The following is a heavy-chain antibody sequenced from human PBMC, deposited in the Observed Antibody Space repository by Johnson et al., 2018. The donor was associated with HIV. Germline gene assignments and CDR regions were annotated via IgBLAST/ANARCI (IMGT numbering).Heavy chain of an antibody. D-gene: IGHD3-22*01. CDR1: GFTFSSYA. CDR2: ISYDGSNK. CDR3: ARERNMIVVDDDAFDI. J-gene: IGHJ3*02. Sequence: QVQLVKSGGGVVQPGRSLRLSCAASGFTFSSYAMHLVRQAPGKGLEWVAVISYDGSNKYYADSVKGRFTISRDNSKNTLYLQMNSLRAEDTAMYYCARERNMIVVDDDAFDIWGQGTMVTVSS. V-gene: IGHV3-30-3*01.